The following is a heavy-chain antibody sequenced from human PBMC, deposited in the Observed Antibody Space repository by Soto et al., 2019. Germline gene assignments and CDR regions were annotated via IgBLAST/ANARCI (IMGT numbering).Heavy chain of an antibody. V-gene: IGHV1-3*01. J-gene: IGHJ4*02. CDR1: GYTFTSYV. D-gene: IGHD2-21*02. Sequence: GASVKVSCKASGYTFTSYVMYWVRQAPGQRLEWMGWINAGNGNTRYSKKFQGRVTITRDTSASTAYMELSSLRSEDTAVYYCARSPYLRCGGDCPPFDFWGQGTLVTVSS. CDR3: ARSPYLRCGGDCPPFDF. CDR2: INAGNGNT.